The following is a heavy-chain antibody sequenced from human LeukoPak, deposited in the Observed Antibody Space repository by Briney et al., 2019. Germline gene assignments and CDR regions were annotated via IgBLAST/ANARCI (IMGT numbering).Heavy chain of an antibody. D-gene: IGHD2-21*02. CDR2: INTRSSNI. CDR3: AKESGDCGADCLALNDY. J-gene: IGHJ4*02. V-gene: IGHV3-21*01. CDR1: GFTFNTYT. Sequence: GGSLRLSCAASGFTFNTYTMSWVRQAPGKGLEWVSSINTRSSNIYYADSVKGRFTVSRDNTKNSLYLQMSSLRAEDTAVYFCAKESGDCGADCLALNDYWGQGTLVTVSS.